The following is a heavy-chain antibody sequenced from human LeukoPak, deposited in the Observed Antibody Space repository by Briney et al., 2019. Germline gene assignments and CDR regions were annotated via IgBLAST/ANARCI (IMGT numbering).Heavy chain of an antibody. Sequence: GGSLRLSCAASGFTFSDYYMSWIRQAPGKGLEWVSYISSSGSTIYYADSVKGRFTISRDNAKNSLYLQMNSLRAEDTAVYYCARNRDTVAATPLGYWGQGTLVTVSS. J-gene: IGHJ4*02. CDR2: ISSSGSTI. CDR1: GFTFSDYY. D-gene: IGHD2-15*01. V-gene: IGHV3-11*04. CDR3: ARNRDTVAATPLGY.